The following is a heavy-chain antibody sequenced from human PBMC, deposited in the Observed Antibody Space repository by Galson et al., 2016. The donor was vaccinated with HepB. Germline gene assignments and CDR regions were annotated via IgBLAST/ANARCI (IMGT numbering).Heavy chain of an antibody. J-gene: IGHJ4*02. D-gene: IGHD5-12*01. CDR2: TKSKRDGGAV. CDR3: GLGIVLAK. V-gene: IGHV3-15*01. CDR1: GFSFRDPL. Sequence: SLRLSCAASGFSFRDPLMTWVRQTPGKGLEWVALTKSKRDGGAVEYAAPVKDRFIISRDDSDNILYLQMNSLTTDDTAVYYCGLGIVLAKWGQGTLVTVSS.